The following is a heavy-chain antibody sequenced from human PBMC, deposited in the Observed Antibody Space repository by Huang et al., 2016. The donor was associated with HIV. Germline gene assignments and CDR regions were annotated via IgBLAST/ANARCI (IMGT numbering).Heavy chain of an antibody. D-gene: IGHD4-17*01. CDR3: ARDPRPTVTASGGYFQH. V-gene: IGHV1-46*01. Sequence: QVQLVQSGAEVKKPGASVKVSCTASGYTFTDYYMHWVRRAPGQGLAWMGIINPSGGDTSYAQKFQGRVTMTRDTATRTFYMDLSSLRSEDTAVYYCARDPRPTVTASGGYFQHWGQGALVTVSS. CDR1: GYTFTDYY. CDR2: INPSGGDT. J-gene: IGHJ1*01.